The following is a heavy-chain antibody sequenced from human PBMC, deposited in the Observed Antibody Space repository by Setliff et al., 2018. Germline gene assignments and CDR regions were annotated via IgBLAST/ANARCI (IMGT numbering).Heavy chain of an antibody. Sequence: ASVKVSCKASGYTFGAHYIHWVRQAPGQGLEWMGGIIPILGTANYAQKFQGRVTITADKTSTRAYMELSSLGSDDAAVYYCARGIRQYCSGSYCPGYMDVWGTGTTVTVSS. J-gene: IGHJ6*03. V-gene: IGHV1-69*06. CDR3: ARGIRQYCSGSYCPGYMDV. CDR2: IIPILGTA. CDR1: GYTFGAHY. D-gene: IGHD2-15*01.